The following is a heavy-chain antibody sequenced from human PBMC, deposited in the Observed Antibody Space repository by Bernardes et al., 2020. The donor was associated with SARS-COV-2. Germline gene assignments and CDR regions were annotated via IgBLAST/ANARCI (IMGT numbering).Heavy chain of an antibody. Sequence: GGSLRLSCAASGFTFSDYYMTWIRQAPGKGLEWISYISVSGSSTFYAQKFQGRVTMTRDTSTSTVYMELSSLRSEDTAVYYCARAGGDYGDYLDAFDIWGQGTMVTVSS. CDR1: GFTFSDYY. CDR3: ARAGGDYGDYLDAFDI. J-gene: IGHJ3*02. D-gene: IGHD4-17*01. CDR2: ISVSGSST. V-gene: IGHV3-11*01.